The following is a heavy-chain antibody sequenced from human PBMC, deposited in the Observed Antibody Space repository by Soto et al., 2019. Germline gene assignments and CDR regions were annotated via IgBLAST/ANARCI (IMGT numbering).Heavy chain of an antibody. CDR1: GFTFNIYG. CDR3: ARALESSGYYFDY. CDR2: IWYDGSNK. Sequence: PGXSLQLSCAASGFTFNIYGIHWVFQAPGKGLEWVAVIWYDGSNKYYAESVKGRFTISRDNSKNTLYLQMNSLRAEDTAVYYCARALESSGYYFDYWGQGTLVTVSS. V-gene: IGHV3-33*01. D-gene: IGHD3-22*01. J-gene: IGHJ4*02.